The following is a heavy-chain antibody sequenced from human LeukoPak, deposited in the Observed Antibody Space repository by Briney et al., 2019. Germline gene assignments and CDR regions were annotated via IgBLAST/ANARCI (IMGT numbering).Heavy chain of an antibody. CDR2: IYYSGST. D-gene: IGHD6-6*01. CDR1: GGSISSYY. V-gene: IGHV4-59*12. Sequence: PSETLSLTCTVSGGSISSYYWSWIRQPPGKGLEWIGYIYYSGSTNYNPSLKSRVTMSVDTSKNQFSLKLSSVTAADTAVYYCARLGSSSSHPSSDWGQGTLVTVSS. CDR3: ARLGSSSSHPSSD. J-gene: IGHJ4*02.